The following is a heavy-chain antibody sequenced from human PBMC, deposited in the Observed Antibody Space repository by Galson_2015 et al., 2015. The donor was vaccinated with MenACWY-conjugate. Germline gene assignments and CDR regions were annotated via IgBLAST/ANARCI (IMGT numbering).Heavy chain of an antibody. CDR1: GFIFSRYD. V-gene: IGHV3-23*01. J-gene: IGHJ4*02. CDR3: AKTDYGGNPLIFDF. Sequence: SLRLSCAASGFIFSRYDMTWVRQAPGKGLEWVSIIGTTSAYKYYGEYVKGRFTISRDNSKNTLYLQLNSLRGDDTAVYYCAKTDYGGNPLIFDFWGQGTLVTVSS. CDR2: IGTTSAYK. D-gene: IGHD4-23*01.